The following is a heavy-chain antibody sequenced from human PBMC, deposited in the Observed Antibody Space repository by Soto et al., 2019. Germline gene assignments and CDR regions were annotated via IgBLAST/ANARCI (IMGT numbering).Heavy chain of an antibody. CDR1: GYSFTSYW. V-gene: IGHV5-51*01. Sequence: GESLKISCKGSGYSFTSYWIGWVRQMPGKGLEWMGIIYPGDSDTRYSPSFQGQVTISADKSISTAHLQWSSLKASDTAMYYCARHGYGYYDFWSGPDPYYYYMDVWGKGTTVTVSS. D-gene: IGHD3-3*01. CDR2: IYPGDSDT. J-gene: IGHJ6*03. CDR3: ARHGYGYYDFWSGPDPYYYYMDV.